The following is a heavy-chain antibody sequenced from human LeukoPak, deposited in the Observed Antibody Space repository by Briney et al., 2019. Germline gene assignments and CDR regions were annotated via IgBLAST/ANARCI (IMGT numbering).Heavy chain of an antibody. D-gene: IGHD3-10*01. J-gene: IGHJ4*02. CDR2: IYPGDSDT. V-gene: IGHV5-51*01. CDR3: ARRRSSTLIDY. CDR1: GYSFSSYW. Sequence: GESLKISFKGSGYSFSSYWIAWVRQMPGKGLEWMGIIYPGDSDTTYSPSFQGQVTISADKSISTAYLQWNSLKASDTAMYFCARRRSSTLIDYWGQGTLVTVSS.